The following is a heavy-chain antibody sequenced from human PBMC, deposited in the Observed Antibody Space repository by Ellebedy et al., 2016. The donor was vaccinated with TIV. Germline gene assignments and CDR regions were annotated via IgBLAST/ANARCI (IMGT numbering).Heavy chain of an antibody. CDR2: ISGYTGDT. V-gene: IGHV1-18*04. Sequence: AASVKVSCKTSAYTFTNYGMHWLRQAPGQGPAWMGWISGYTGDTHYAQKVQCRVSMITDTSTRTGYLELRSLRSDDTAVYYCARDTSASADYWGQGTLVTVSS. J-gene: IGHJ4*02. D-gene: IGHD6-6*01. CDR3: ARDTSASADY. CDR1: AYTFTNYG.